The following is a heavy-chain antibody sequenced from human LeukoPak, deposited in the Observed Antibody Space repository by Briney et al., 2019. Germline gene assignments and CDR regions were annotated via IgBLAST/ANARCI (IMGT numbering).Heavy chain of an antibody. CDR1: GFTFSSYG. D-gene: IGHD3-10*01. V-gene: IGHV3-15*01. Sequence: GGSLRLSCAASGFTFSSYGMSWVRQAPGKGLEWVGRIKSKTDGGTTDYAAPVKGIFTISRDDSKNTLYLQMNSLRAEDTAMYYCARRVAGSPLFDYWGQGTLVTVSS. CDR3: ARRVAGSPLFDY. J-gene: IGHJ4*02. CDR2: IKSKTDGGTT.